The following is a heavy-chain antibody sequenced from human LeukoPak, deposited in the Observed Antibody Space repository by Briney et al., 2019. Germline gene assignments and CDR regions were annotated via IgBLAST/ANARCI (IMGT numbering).Heavy chain of an antibody. CDR3: ARGRVSSSTWYRTYYYYFYMDV. V-gene: IGHV4-59*01. D-gene: IGHD1-1*01. CDR1: VDSITMYY. J-gene: IGHJ6*03. Sequence: PSETLSLTCSVSVDSITMYYWTWIRQPPGKGLEWIGYVYHTGSTNFNPSLNGRVSISRDTTKNPFSLRLRSVTAADTAVYFCARGRVSSSTWYRTYYYYFYMDVWGKGTTVTVSS. CDR2: VYHTGST.